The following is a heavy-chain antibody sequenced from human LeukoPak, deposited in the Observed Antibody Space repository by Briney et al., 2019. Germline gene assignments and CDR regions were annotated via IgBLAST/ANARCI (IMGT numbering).Heavy chain of an antibody. D-gene: IGHD2-15*01. V-gene: IGHV3-30*02. Sequence: PGGSLRLSCAASGFTLSTYGMHWVRQAPGKGLEWVSFLRYDGSNKYYADSVKGRFTISRDNAKNSLSLQMNSLRAEDTAVYYCARYIVVVVAAQYYFDYWGQGTLVTVSS. CDR2: LRYDGSNK. CDR3: ARYIVVVVAAQYYFDY. J-gene: IGHJ4*02. CDR1: GFTLSTYG.